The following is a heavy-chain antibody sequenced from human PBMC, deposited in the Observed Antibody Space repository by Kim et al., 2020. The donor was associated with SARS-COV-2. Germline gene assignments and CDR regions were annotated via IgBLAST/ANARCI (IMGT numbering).Heavy chain of an antibody. CDR1: GFTFSSYA. CDR3: ASLTTVTHAFDY. D-gene: IGHD4-17*01. Sequence: GGSLRLSCAASGFTFSSYAMHWVRQAQGKGLERVAVISYDGSNKYYADPVQGRFTISRDNSKNTLYLQMNSLRAEDTAVYYCASLTTVTHAFDYWGQGTLVTVSS. J-gene: IGHJ4*02. V-gene: IGHV3-30*04. CDR2: ISYDGSNK.